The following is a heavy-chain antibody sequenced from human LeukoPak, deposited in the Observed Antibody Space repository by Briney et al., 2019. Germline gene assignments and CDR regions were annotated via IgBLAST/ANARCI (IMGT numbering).Heavy chain of an antibody. Sequence: ASVKVSCKTSGYTFTSYDINWVRQATGQGLEWMGWMNPNSGNTGYAQKFQGRVTITRNTSISTAYMELSSLRSEDTAVYYCARRIALVVPAALGRRYYYYYMDVWGKGTTVTVSS. D-gene: IGHD2-2*01. CDR2: MNPNSGNT. CDR1: GYTFTSYD. V-gene: IGHV1-8*03. J-gene: IGHJ6*03. CDR3: ARRIALVVPAALGRRYYYYYMDV.